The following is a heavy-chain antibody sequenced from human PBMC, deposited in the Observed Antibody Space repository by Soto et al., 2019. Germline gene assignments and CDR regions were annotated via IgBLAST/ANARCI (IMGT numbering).Heavy chain of an antibody. D-gene: IGHD1-26*01. V-gene: IGHV1-2*04. Sequence: ASVKVSCKASGYTFTGYYMHWVRQAPGQGLERMGWINPNSGGTNYAQKFQGWVTMTRDTSISTAYMELSRLRSDDTAVYYCARESPLGTNDYWGQGTLVTVSS. J-gene: IGHJ4*02. CDR2: INPNSGGT. CDR1: GYTFTGYY. CDR3: ARESPLGTNDY.